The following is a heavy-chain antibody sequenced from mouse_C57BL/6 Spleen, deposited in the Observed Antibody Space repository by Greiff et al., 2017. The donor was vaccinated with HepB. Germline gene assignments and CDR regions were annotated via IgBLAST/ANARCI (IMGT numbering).Heavy chain of an antibody. D-gene: IGHD2-5*01. CDR2: INPSSGYT. J-gene: IGHJ3*01. CDR1: GYTFTSYT. V-gene: IGHV1-4*01. CDR3: ASNSNYFAY. Sequence: QVQLQQSGAELARPGASVKMSCKASGYTFTSYTMHWVKQRPGQGLEWIGYINPSSGYTKYNQKFKDKATLTADKSSSTAYMQLSSLTSEDSAVYYCASNSNYFAYWGQGTLVTVSA.